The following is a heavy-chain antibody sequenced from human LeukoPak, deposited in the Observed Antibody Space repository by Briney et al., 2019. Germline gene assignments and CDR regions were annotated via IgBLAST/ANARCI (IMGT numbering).Heavy chain of an antibody. CDR1: GYTFTSYY. J-gene: IGHJ4*02. D-gene: IGHD2-2*01. CDR3: ARDILSVVPAAITEN. CDR2: INPSGGST. V-gene: IGHV1-46*01. Sequence: GASVKVSCKASGYTFTSYYMHWVRQAPGQGLEWMGIINPSGGSTSYARKFQGGVTMTRDTSTSTVYMELSSLRSEDTAVYYCARDILSVVPAAITENWGQGTLVTVSS.